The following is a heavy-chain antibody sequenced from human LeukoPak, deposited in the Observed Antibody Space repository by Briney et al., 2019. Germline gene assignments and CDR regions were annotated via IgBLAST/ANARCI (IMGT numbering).Heavy chain of an antibody. CDR1: GFTFSSYG. Sequence: PGGSLRLSCAASGFTFSSYGMHWARQAPGKGLEWVAFIRYDGGNDRTSEYYADSVTGRFTISRDNSKNTLYLQMNSLRAEDTAVYYCVKDYRYNSHFDYWGQGTLVTVSS. CDR3: VKDYRYNSHFDY. CDR2: IRYDGGNDRTSE. J-gene: IGHJ4*02. D-gene: IGHD3-16*02. V-gene: IGHV3-30*02.